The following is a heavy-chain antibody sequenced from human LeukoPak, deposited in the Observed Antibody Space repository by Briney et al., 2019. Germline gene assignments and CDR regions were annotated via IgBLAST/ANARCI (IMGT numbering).Heavy chain of an antibody. CDR2: IYYSGNT. CDR1: GGSISSGGYY. J-gene: IGHJ6*02. Sequence: SSETLSLTCTVSGGSISSGGYYWSWIRQHPGTGLEWIGYIYYSGNTNYNPSLKSRVTISVDTSKNQFSLKLSSVTAADTAVYYCASDSSGYWNYYYDMDVWGQGATVTVSS. V-gene: IGHV4-31*03. D-gene: IGHD3-22*01. CDR3: ASDSSGYWNYYYDMDV.